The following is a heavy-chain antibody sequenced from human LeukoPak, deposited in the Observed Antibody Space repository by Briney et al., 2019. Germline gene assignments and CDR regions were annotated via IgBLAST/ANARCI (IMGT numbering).Heavy chain of an antibody. V-gene: IGHV4-39*01. CDR2: IYYSGGT. Sequence: SETLSLTCTVSGGSISSYYWGWIRQPPGKGLEWIGSIYYSGGTFYNPSLKSRVTISVDTSKNQFSLKLTSVTAADTAVYYCARLDSGSYCTDWGQGTLVTVSS. D-gene: IGHD1-26*01. J-gene: IGHJ4*02. CDR1: GGSISSYY. CDR3: ARLDSGSYCTD.